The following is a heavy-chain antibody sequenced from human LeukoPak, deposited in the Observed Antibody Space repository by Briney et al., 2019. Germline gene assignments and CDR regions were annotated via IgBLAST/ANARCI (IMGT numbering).Heavy chain of an antibody. Sequence: ASVKVSCKASGYTFTGYYMHWVRQAPGQGLECMGWINPNSGGTNYAQKFQGRVTMTRDTSISTAYMELSRLRSDDTAVYYCARRDSSGYYYYYMDVWGKGTTVTVSS. J-gene: IGHJ6*03. CDR1: GYTFTGYY. V-gene: IGHV1-2*02. CDR2: INPNSGGT. D-gene: IGHD3-22*01. CDR3: ARRDSSGYYYYYMDV.